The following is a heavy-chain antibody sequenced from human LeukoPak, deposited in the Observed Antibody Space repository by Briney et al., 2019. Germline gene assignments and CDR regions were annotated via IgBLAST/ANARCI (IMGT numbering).Heavy chain of an antibody. V-gene: IGHV3-30-3*01. CDR2: ISNDGSNK. CDR3: SRAQTYNYDRSGPDY. Sequence: QSGGSLRLSCAASGLIFSSYCFSWVRQTPGKGLEWVALISNDGSNKYYADSVKGRFTISRDNSKNQLYLQMNSLRPEDTAVYYCSRAQTYNYDRSGPDYWGQGTLVTVSS. D-gene: IGHD3-22*01. J-gene: IGHJ4*02. CDR1: GLIFSSYC.